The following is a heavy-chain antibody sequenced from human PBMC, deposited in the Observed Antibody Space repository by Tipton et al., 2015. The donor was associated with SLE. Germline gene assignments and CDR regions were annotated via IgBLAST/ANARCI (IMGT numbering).Heavy chain of an antibody. Sequence: SLRLFCAASGFTVSSNYMNWVRQAPGKGLEWVSVIYSGGNTNYADSVKGRFTISRDNSKNMLYLQMNSLRTEDTAVYYCARAPSGRVVGTPTGHGYWGQGTLVTVSS. CDR2: IYSGGNT. D-gene: IGHD1-26*01. CDR1: GFTVSSNY. V-gene: IGHV3-53*05. CDR3: ARAPSGRVVGTPTGHGY. J-gene: IGHJ4*02.